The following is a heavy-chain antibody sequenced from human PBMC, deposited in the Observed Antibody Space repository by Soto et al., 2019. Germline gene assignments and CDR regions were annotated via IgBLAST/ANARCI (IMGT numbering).Heavy chain of an antibody. CDR1: GGTFSSYA. CDR2: IIPIFGTA. D-gene: IGHD2-15*01. Sequence: SVQVSCKASGGTFSSYAISWVRQAPGQGLEWMGGIIPIFGTANYAQKFQGRVTITADESTSTAYMELSSLRSEDTAVYYCARVDPVAPPIGPLFDYWGQGTLVTVSS. V-gene: IGHV1-69*13. J-gene: IGHJ4*02. CDR3: ARVDPVAPPIGPLFDY.